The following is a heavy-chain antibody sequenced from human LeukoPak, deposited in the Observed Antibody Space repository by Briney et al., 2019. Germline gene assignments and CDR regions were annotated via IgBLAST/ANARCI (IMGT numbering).Heavy chain of an antibody. CDR1: GYTFTGYY. D-gene: IGHD3-10*01. V-gene: IGHV1-2*06. J-gene: IGHJ4*02. CDR2: INPNSGGT. CDR3: ARGFSGSGSYYFDY. Sequence: PGASVKVSCKASGYTFTGYYMHWVRQAPGQGLEWMGRINPNSGGTNYAQKFQGRVTMTRDTSISTAYMELSRLRSDDTAVYYCARGFSGSGSYYFDYWGQGTLVTVSS.